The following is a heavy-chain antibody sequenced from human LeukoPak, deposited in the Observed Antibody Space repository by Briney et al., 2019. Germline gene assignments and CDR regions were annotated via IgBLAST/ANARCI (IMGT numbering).Heavy chain of an antibody. CDR1: GGSISSSSYY. CDR2: IYYRGST. J-gene: IGHJ3*02. D-gene: IGHD6-19*01. CDR3: ARPAVAGTNLVAFDI. Sequence: PSETLSLTCTVSGGSISSSSYYWGWIRQPPGKGLDWIGSIYYRGSTYYNPSLKSRVTISVDTSKNQFSLKLSSVTAADTAVYYCARPAVAGTNLVAFDIWGQGTMVTVSS. V-gene: IGHV4-39*01.